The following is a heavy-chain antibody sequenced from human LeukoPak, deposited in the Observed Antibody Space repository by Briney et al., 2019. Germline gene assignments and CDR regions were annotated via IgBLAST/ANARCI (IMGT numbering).Heavy chain of an antibody. Sequence: RASVKLSYKASGYTFTGYYMHWVRQAPGKGLEWMGWINPNSGYTRYEQKLQGRVTMTTDTSITTAYMELSRLRSDDTAVYYCARDPTFDYWGQGTLLTVSS. J-gene: IGHJ4*02. CDR2: INPNSGYT. CDR1: GYTFTGYY. V-gene: IGHV1-2*02. CDR3: ARDPTFDY.